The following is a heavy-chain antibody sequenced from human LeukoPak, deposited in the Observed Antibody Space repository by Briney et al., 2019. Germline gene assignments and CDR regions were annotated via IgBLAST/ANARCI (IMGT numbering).Heavy chain of an antibody. J-gene: IGHJ6*02. CDR1: GFTFSSYW. CDR3: TREDLSEGYYYGMDV. CDR2: ISSDGSST. Sequence: GGSLRLSCAASGFTFSSYWMHWVRQAPGKGLVWVSRISSDGSSTSYADSVKGRFTISRDNAKNTLYLQMNSLRAEDTAVYYCTREDLSEGYYYGMDVWGQGTTVTVSS. V-gene: IGHV3-74*01.